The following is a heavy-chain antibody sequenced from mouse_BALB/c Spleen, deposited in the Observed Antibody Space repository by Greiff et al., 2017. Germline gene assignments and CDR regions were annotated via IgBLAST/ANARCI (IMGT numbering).Heavy chain of an antibody. J-gene: IGHJ2*01. CDR2: ISSGGST. CDR3: ARDNQYYFDY. CDR1: GFTFSSYA. V-gene: IGHV5-6-5*01. Sequence: LVESGGGLVKPGGSLKLSCAASGFTFSSYAMSWVRQTPEKRLEWVASISSGGSTYYPDSVKGRFTISRDNARNILYLQMSSLRSEDTAMYYCARDNQYYFDYWGQGTTLTVSS. D-gene: IGHD6-1*01.